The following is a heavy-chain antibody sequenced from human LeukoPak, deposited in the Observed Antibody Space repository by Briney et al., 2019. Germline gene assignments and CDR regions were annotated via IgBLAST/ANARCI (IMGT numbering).Heavy chain of an antibody. V-gene: IGHV4-39*01. CDR3: AREERNYYYYYMDV. CDR1: GGSISSSSYY. Sequence: PSETLSLTCTVSGGSISSSSYYWGWIRQPPGKGLEWIGSIYYSGSTYYNPSLKSRVTISVDTSKNQFSLKLSSVTAADTAVYYCAREERNYYYYYMDVWGKGTTVTVSS. J-gene: IGHJ6*03. D-gene: IGHD1-1*01. CDR2: IYYSGST.